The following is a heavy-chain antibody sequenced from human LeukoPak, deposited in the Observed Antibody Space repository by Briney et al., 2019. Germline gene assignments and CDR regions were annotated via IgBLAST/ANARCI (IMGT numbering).Heavy chain of an antibody. J-gene: IGHJ6*03. Sequence: PSETLSLTCTVSGGSSSSYYWSWLRQPAGQGLEWIVRLYTSGSTNYNPSLKSRVTMSVDTSKAQSSLKLSSVTAADTAVYYSARGVYDSSGWSNYYYYYMDVWGEGTTVTVSS. CDR2: LYTSGST. CDR3: ARGVYDSSGWSNYYYYYMDV. CDR1: GGSSSSYY. D-gene: IGHD3-22*01. V-gene: IGHV4-4*07.